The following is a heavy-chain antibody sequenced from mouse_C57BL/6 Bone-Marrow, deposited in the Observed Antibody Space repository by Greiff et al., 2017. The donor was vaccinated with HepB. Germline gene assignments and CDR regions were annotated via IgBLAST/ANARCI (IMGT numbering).Heavy chain of an antibody. Sequence: VKVVESGPGLVQPSQSLSITCTVSGFSLTSYGVHWVRQSPGKGLEWLGVIWRGGSTDYNAAFMSRLSITKDNSKSQVFFKMNSLQADDTAIYYCAKGSSYAYWYFDVWGTGTTVTVSS. V-gene: IGHV2-5*01. D-gene: IGHD1-1*01. CDR1: GFSLTSYG. CDR3: AKGSSYAYWYFDV. CDR2: IWRGGST. J-gene: IGHJ1*03.